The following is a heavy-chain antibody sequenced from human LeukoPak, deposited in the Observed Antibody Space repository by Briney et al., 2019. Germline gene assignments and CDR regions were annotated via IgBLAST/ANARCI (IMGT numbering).Heavy chain of an antibody. J-gene: IGHJ3*01. V-gene: IGHV7-4-1*02. D-gene: IGHD2-8*01. CDR2: INTNTGNP. CDR1: GYTFTFSSYG. Sequence: ASVKVSCKASGYTFTFSSYGMNWVRQAPGQGLEWMGWINTNTGNPTYAQGFTGRFVFSLDTSASTAYLQISSLKAEDTAVYYCARDLGSMTFDFWGQGTMVTVSS. CDR3: ARDLGSMTFDF.